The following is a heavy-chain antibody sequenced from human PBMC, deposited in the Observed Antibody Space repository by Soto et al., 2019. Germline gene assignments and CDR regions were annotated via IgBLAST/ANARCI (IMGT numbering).Heavy chain of an antibody. CDR3: ARVRVNSADYYDSSGYYDAFDS. Sequence: ASVKVSCKASGYTFTSYYMHWVRQAPGQGLEWMGIINPSGGSTSYAQKFQGRVTMTRDTSTSTVYMELSSLRSEDTAVYYCARVRVNSADYYDSSGYYDAFDSWGQGTMVTVSS. J-gene: IGHJ3*02. CDR1: GYTFTSYY. D-gene: IGHD3-22*01. CDR2: INPSGGST. V-gene: IGHV1-46*01.